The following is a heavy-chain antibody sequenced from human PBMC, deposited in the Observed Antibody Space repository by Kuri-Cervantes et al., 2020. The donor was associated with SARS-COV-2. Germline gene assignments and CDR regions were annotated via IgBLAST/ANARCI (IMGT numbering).Heavy chain of an antibody. CDR3: ARDNRRHCSGGSCGAGIDP. Sequence: GESLKISCAASGFTFSGHWIHWVRQAPGKGLVWVSRINPDGSYTNNADSVKGRFTLSRDNAKNMLFLQMNSLRAEDTAVYYCARDNRRHCSGGSCGAGIDPWGQGTLVTVSS. J-gene: IGHJ5*02. CDR2: INPDGSYT. D-gene: IGHD2-15*01. CDR1: GFTFSGHW. V-gene: IGHV3-74*01.